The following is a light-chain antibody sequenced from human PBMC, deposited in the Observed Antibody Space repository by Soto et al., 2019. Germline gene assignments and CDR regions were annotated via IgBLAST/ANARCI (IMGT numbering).Light chain of an antibody. V-gene: IGKV3-20*01. CDR1: ETVNSNS. Sequence: EIVLPQSPGTLSLSPGERATLSCRASETVNSNSFAWYQQKPGQAPSLLLYAASRRATGIHVRFIGSGSWTAFSLIINSREAEDFAVYYYPQDGGSPSFTLGAGT. CDR3: PQDGGSPSFT. J-gene: IGKJ3*01. CDR2: AAS.